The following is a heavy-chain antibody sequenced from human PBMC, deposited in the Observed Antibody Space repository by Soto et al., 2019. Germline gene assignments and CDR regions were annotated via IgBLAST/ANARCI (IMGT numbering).Heavy chain of an antibody. CDR3: ARGISYYDILTGYYAFYFDY. CDR2: INHSGST. V-gene: IGHV4-34*01. CDR1: GGSFSGYY. D-gene: IGHD3-9*01. Sequence: SETLSLTCAVYGGSFSGYYWSWIRQPPGKGLEWIGEINHSGSTNYNPSLKSRVTISVDTSKNQFSLKLSSVTAADTAVYYCARGISYYDILTGYYAFYFDYWGQGTLVTVSS. J-gene: IGHJ4*02.